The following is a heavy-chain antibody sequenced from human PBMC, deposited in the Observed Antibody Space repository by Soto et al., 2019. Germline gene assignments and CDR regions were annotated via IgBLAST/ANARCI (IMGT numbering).Heavy chain of an antibody. D-gene: IGHD3-3*01. CDR3: AKAHDFWSGYHDY. Sequence: EVPLVESGGGLVQPGRSLRLSCAASGFTFDDYAMHWVRQAPGKGLEWVSGISWNSGSIGYADSVKGRFTISRDNAKNSLYLQMNSLRAEDTALYYCAKAHDFWSGYHDYWGQGTLVTVSS. J-gene: IGHJ4*02. CDR2: ISWNSGSI. V-gene: IGHV3-9*01. CDR1: GFTFDDYA.